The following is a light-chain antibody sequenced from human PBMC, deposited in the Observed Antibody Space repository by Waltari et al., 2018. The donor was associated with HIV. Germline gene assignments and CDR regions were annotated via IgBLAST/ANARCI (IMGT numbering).Light chain of an antibody. CDR1: QRVTNY. CDR3: QQTFTTPRT. Sequence: DIQMTQSPSSLSASVGGRVTITCRASQRVTNYLNWDQQKSGKAPKLLIYDASNLQSGVPSRCSGNGSGTDFTLTITSLQPEDFATYYCQQTFTTPRTFGQGTKVEIK. CDR2: DAS. J-gene: IGKJ1*01. V-gene: IGKV1-39*01.